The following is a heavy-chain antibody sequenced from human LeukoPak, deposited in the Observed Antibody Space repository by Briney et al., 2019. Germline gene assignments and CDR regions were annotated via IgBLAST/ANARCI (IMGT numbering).Heavy chain of an antibody. Sequence: SETLSLTCTVSGYSFRSYYWSWIRQPPGKGLEWIGYIYYSGSTNYNPSLKSRVTISVDTSKNQFSLKLNSVTAADTAVYYCARGRNLEWFDYWGQGTLVTVSS. CDR3: ARGRNLEWFDY. V-gene: IGHV4-59*01. CDR2: IYYSGST. D-gene: IGHD3-3*01. CDR1: GYSFRSYY. J-gene: IGHJ5*01.